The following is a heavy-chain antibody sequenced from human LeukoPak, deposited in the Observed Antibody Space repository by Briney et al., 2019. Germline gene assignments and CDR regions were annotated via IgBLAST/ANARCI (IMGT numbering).Heavy chain of an antibody. D-gene: IGHD3-16*02. Sequence: ASVKVSCKVSGYTLTELSMHWVRQAPGKGLEWMGGFDPEDGETIYAQKFQGRVTMTEDTSTDTAYMELSSLRSEDTAVYYCATVDYVWGRYRFGFDYWGQGTLVTVSS. CDR3: ATVDYVWGRYRFGFDY. CDR2: FDPEDGET. V-gene: IGHV1-24*01. CDR1: GYTLTELS. J-gene: IGHJ4*02.